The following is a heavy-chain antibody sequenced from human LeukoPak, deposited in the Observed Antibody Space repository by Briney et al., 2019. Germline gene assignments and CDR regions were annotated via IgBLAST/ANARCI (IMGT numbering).Heavy chain of an antibody. Sequence: ASVKVSCKASGYTFTSYGISWVRQAPGQGLEWMGWIRAYNGNTNYAQKLQGRVTMTTDTSTSTAYMELRSLRSDDTAVYYCARGRDSSGYYYLRYYYYYYMDVWGKGTTVTVSS. CDR3: ARGRDSSGYYYLRYYYYYYMDV. D-gene: IGHD3-22*01. J-gene: IGHJ6*03. V-gene: IGHV1-18*01. CDR2: IRAYNGNT. CDR1: GYTFTSYG.